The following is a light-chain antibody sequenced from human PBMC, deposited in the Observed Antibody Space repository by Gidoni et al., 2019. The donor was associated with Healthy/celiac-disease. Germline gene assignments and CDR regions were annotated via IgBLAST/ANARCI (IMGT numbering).Light chain of an antibody. Sequence: VVMTQSPLSLTATLGQPASISCRSSRSLVHSDGNTFLTWFHQRPGQSPRRLIYRISNRDSGVPDRFSGSGSGTDFTLKISRVEAEDVGVYYCMQGTHWPPYTFGQGTKLEIK. CDR3: MQGTHWPPYT. CDR2: RIS. CDR1: RSLVHSDGNTF. J-gene: IGKJ2*01. V-gene: IGKV2-30*02.